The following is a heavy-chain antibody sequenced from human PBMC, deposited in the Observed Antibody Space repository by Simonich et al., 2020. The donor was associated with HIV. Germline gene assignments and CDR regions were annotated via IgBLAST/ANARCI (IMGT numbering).Heavy chain of an antibody. CDR3: VRRFDYGGDY. V-gene: IGHV3-33*01. CDR1: GFTFSGYG. J-gene: IGHJ4*02. CDR2: KWYDGNIK. D-gene: IGHD4-17*01. Sequence: QVQLVESGGGVVQPGRSLRLSCAASGFTFSGYGMHWVRQAPAKGLGGVAVKWYDGNIKYYADSVKGRFTISRDNSKNTLYLQMNSLRAEDTAMYYCVRRFDYGGDYWGQGTLVTVSS.